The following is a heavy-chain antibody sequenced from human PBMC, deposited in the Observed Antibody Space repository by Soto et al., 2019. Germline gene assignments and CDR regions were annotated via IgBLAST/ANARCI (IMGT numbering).Heavy chain of an antibody. D-gene: IGHD2-21*02. Sequence: PSETLSLTCAVYGGSFSGYYWSWIRQPPGKGLEWIGEINHSGSTNYNPSLKSRVTISVDTSKNQFSLKLSSVTAADTAVYYCARGVVVTAPFDYWGQGTLVTVSS. CDR1: GGSFSGYY. CDR2: INHSGST. V-gene: IGHV4-34*01. J-gene: IGHJ4*02. CDR3: ARGVVVTAPFDY.